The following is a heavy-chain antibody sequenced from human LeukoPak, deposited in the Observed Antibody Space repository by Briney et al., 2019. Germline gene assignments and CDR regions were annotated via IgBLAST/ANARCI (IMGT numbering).Heavy chain of an antibody. CDR2: ISSSSSYI. D-gene: IGHD2-2*01. V-gene: IGHV3-21*01. J-gene: IGHJ6*03. CDR1: GFTFSSYS. Sequence: GGSLRLSCAASGFTFSSYSMNWVRQAPGKGLEWVSSISSSSSYIYYADSVKGRFTISRDNAKNSLYLQMNSLRAEDTAVYYCARGGVPAATRYYYYYYYMDVWGKGTKVTISS. CDR3: ARGGVPAATRYYYYYYYMDV.